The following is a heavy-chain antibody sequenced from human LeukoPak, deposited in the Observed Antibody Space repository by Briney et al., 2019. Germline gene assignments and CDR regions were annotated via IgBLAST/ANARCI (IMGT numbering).Heavy chain of an antibody. V-gene: IGHV4-39*02. CDR2: IYYSGST. Sequence: PSETLSLTCTVSGGSISSSSYYWGWIRQPPGKGLEWIGSIYYSGSTYYNPSLKSRVTISVDTSKNQFSLKLSSVTAADTAVYYCARDDTGYSSGWSEDFDYWGQGTLVTVSS. J-gene: IGHJ4*02. D-gene: IGHD6-19*01. CDR3: ARDDTGYSSGWSEDFDY. CDR1: GGSISSSSYY.